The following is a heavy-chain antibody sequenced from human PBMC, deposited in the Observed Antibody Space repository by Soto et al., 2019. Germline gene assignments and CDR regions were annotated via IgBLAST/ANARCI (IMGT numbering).Heavy chain of an antibody. Sequence: GGSLRLSCAASGFTVSSNYMSWVRQAPGKGLEWVSVIYSGGSTYYADSVKGRFTISRDNSKNTLYLQMNSLRAEDTAVYYCARGSNIVLIQFFRVTPHLDVWGKGTTVTVSS. CDR2: IYSGGST. D-gene: IGHD2-8*01. J-gene: IGHJ6*04. CDR1: GFTVSSNY. CDR3: ARGSNIVLIQFFRVTPHLDV. V-gene: IGHV3-66*01.